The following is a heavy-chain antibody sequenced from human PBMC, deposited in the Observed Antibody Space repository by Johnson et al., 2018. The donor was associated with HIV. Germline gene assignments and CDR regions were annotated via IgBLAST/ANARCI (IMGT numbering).Heavy chain of an antibody. J-gene: IGHJ3*02. CDR3: AGALSLVDALDI. Sequence: VQLVESGGGVVQPGRSLRLSCAASGFTFSSYGMHWVRHAPGKGLECVAVISYDGSNKYYADSVKGRFTISRDNSKNTLFLQMNSLRAEDTAVYYCAGALSLVDALDIWGQGTMVTVSS. CDR2: ISYDGSNK. V-gene: IGHV3-30*03. CDR1: GFTFSSYG.